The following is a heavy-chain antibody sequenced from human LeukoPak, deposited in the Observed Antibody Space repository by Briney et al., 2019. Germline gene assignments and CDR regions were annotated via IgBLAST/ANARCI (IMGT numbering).Heavy chain of an antibody. CDR1: GFTVSSNY. CDR2: IYSGGST. J-gene: IGHJ3*02. V-gene: IGHV3-66*01. Sequence: GGSLRLSCAASGFTVSSNYMSWVRQAPGKGLEWVSVIYSGGSTYYADSVKGRFTISRDNPKNTLYLQMNSLRAEDTAVYYCARGDRDDAFDIWGQGTMVTVSS. CDR3: ARGDRDDAFDI.